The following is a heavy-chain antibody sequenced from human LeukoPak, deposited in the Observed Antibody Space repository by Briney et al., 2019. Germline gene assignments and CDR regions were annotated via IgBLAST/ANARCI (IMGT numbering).Heavy chain of an antibody. V-gene: IGHV3-23*01. CDR1: GFTFSSYA. D-gene: IGHD6-13*01. CDR2: IGGTGGST. J-gene: IGHJ4*02. Sequence: GGSLRLSCTASGFTFSSYAMTWVRQAPGKGLEWVSTIGGTGGSTYYADSVKGRFTISRDNSKNTLYLQMNSLRVEDTAVYYCARHSKYGTSWFDYWGPGTLVTVSS. CDR3: ARHSKYGTSWFDY.